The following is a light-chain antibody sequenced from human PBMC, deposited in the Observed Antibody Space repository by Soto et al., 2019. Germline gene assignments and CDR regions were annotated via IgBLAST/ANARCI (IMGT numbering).Light chain of an antibody. V-gene: IGLV2-8*01. CDR1: SSDVGGYNF. CDR3: SSFAGGNNLL. Sequence: QSALTQPPSASGSPGQSVTISCTGTSSDVGGYNFVSWYQQHPGKAPKLLIYEVIKRPSGVPDHFSGSKSDNTASLTVSGLQAEDEADYYCSSFAGGNNLLFGGGTKLTVL. CDR2: EVI. J-gene: IGLJ2*01.